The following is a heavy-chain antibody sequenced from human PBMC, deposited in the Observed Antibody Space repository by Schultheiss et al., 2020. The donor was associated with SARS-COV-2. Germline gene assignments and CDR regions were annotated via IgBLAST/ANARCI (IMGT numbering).Heavy chain of an antibody. CDR2: INHRGST. CDR3: ARRRQDTNAYSYFDS. V-gene: IGHV4-59*08. CDR1: GASISSFY. J-gene: IGHJ4*02. Sequence: SETLSLTCTVSGASISSFYWSWIRQTPGKGLEWIGDINHRGSTNYNPSLRSRVTISGDASKNQFSLTLNSVTAADTAVYYCARRRQDTNAYSYFDSWGQGTLVTVSS. D-gene: IGHD4-11*01.